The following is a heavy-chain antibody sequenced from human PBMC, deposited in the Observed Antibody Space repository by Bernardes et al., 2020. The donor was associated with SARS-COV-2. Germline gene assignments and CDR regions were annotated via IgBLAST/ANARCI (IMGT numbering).Heavy chain of an antibody. Sequence: SETLSLTCTVSGVDIGGYDWSWVREYPGEELAWVGYVYFSGTTKYNPSLKSRVTISADTSKNQFSLKLNSVTAADTAVYYCARQEDGIAAEDPFDPWGQGTLVTVSS. CDR2: VYFSGTT. V-gene: IGHV4-59*08. D-gene: IGHD6-13*01. CDR3: ARQEDGIAAEDPFDP. J-gene: IGHJ5*02. CDR1: GVDIGGYD.